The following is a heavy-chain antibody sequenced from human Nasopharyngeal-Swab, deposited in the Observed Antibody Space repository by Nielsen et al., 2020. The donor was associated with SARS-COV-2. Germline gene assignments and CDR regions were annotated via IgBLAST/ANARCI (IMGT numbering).Heavy chain of an antibody. V-gene: IGHV3-7*01. D-gene: IGHD1-1*01. CDR1: GFTFSSYW. Sequence: GGSLRLSCAASGFTFSSYWMSWVRQAPGKGLEWVANIKQDGSEKYYVDSVKGRFTISRDNAKNSLYLQMNSPRAEDTAVYYCARDGTGTTLNFDYWGQGTLVTVSS. CDR2: IKQDGSEK. J-gene: IGHJ4*02. CDR3: ARDGTGTTLNFDY.